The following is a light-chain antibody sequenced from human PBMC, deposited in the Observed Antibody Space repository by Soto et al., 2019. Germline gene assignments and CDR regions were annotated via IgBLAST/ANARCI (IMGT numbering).Light chain of an antibody. CDR3: QQSNSFHLT. CDR1: QGISSR. J-gene: IGKJ4*01. CDR2: AAS. Sequence: DNQMTQSPSSVSASVGDRVTITCRASQGISSRLAWYQQKPGKAPNLLIYAASSLQSGVPSRFSGSGSETDFTLTNGSLQPEDFASYYCQQSNSFHLTFGGGTKVEIK. V-gene: IGKV1-12*01.